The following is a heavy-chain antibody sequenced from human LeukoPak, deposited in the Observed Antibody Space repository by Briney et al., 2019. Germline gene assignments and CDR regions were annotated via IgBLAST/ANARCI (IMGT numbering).Heavy chain of an antibody. CDR2: IIPIFGTT. D-gene: IGHD3-22*01. Sequence: SVKVSCKASGGTFSSYPISWVRQAPGQGLEWMGGIIPIFGTTNYAQKFQGRVTITTDESTSTAYMELSSLRSEDTAVYYCARDSSGYYTSGAFDIWGQGTMVTVSS. V-gene: IGHV1-69*05. CDR3: ARDSSGYYTSGAFDI. J-gene: IGHJ3*02. CDR1: GGTFSSYP.